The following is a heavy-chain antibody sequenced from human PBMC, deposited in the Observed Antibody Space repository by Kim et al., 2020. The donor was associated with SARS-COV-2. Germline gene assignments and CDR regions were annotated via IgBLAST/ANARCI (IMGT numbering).Heavy chain of an antibody. D-gene: IGHD3-9*01. CDR1: GFTFSSYG. CDR2: ISYDGSNK. Sequence: GGSLRLSCAASGFTFSSYGMHWVRQAPGKGLEWVAVISYDGSNKYYADSVKGRFTISRDNSKNTLYLQMNSLRAEDTAVYYCAKDLAGDILTGYYSDHPPTYYYYGMDVWGQGTTVTVSS. CDR3: AKDLAGDILTGYYSDHPPTYYYYGMDV. V-gene: IGHV3-30*18. J-gene: IGHJ6*02.